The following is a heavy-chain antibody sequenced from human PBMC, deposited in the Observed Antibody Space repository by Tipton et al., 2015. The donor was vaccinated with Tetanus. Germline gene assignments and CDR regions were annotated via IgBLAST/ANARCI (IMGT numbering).Heavy chain of an antibody. CDR3: VRKGTAIPLDY. Sequence: SLRLSCAASGFAFSAYSMNWVRQAPGKGLEWVPSITGSSNYIYYADSVRGRFTISRDNANNSLYLQMNSLRADDTAVYYCVRKGTAIPLDYWGQGTLVTVSS. V-gene: IGHV3-21*01. CDR1: GFAFSAYS. CDR2: ITGSSNYI. D-gene: IGHD2-21*02. J-gene: IGHJ4*02.